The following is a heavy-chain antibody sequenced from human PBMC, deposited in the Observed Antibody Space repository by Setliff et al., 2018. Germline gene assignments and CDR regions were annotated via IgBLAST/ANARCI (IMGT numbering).Heavy chain of an antibody. V-gene: IGHV4-39*02. CDR1: GGSIRSSTHY. Sequence: SETLSLTCTVSGGSIRSSTHYWGWIRQPPGKGLEWIGTIYYSGLTYYTPSLRSRATISVDTSKNRFSLQLCSVTAADTAVYYCARLPFEFGSSSVYYFDSWGQGILVTVSS. D-gene: IGHD6-6*01. CDR2: IYYSGLT. J-gene: IGHJ4*02. CDR3: ARLPFEFGSSSVYYFDS.